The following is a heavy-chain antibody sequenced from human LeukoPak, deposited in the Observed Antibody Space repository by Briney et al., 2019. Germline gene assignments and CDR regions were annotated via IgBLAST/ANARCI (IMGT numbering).Heavy chain of an antibody. Sequence: SETLSLTCTVSGGSIISYYWSWIRQPPGKGLEWIGYKSYSGSTNYNPSLKSRVIISLDTSKNQFSLDLSSVTAADTAVYYCARFIVATTHSHWYFDLWGRGTLVTVSS. V-gene: IGHV4-59*01. CDR2: KSYSGST. J-gene: IGHJ2*01. D-gene: IGHD5-12*01. CDR1: GGSIISYY. CDR3: ARFIVATTHSHWYFDL.